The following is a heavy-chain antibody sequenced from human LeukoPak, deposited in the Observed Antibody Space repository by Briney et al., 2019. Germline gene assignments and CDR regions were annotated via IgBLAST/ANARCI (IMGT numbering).Heavy chain of an antibody. V-gene: IGHV4-39*07. Sequence: SETLSLTCTVSSDFFSSVTDYWAWIRQPPGKGLEWIASGDYSGGTYYNPSLESRVTISVDTSKNQFSLKLSSVTAADTAVYYCARVRDYGDYGSYGMDVWGQGTTVTVSS. CDR3: ARVRDYGDYGSYGMDV. J-gene: IGHJ6*02. CDR2: GDYSGGT. CDR1: SDFFSSVTDY. D-gene: IGHD4-17*01.